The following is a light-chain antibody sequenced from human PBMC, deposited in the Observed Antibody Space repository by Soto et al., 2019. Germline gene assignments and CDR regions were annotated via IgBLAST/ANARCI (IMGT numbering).Light chain of an antibody. Sequence: EIVMTQSPATLSVSPGERATLSCRASQSISRNLAWFQQKPGQAPRLLIYGASNRATGIPDRFSGSGSGTDFTLTISRLEPEDFAVYYCQQYGSSGTFGQVTKVDIK. CDR3: QQYGSSGT. CDR2: GAS. J-gene: IGKJ1*01. CDR1: QSISRN. V-gene: IGKV3-20*01.